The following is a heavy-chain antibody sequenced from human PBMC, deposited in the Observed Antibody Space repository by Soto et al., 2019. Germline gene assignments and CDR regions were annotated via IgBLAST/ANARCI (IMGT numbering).Heavy chain of an antibody. CDR3: AKDYIVVVTASGQIDY. V-gene: IGHV3-23*01. D-gene: IGHD2-21*02. CDR1: GFTFGSYA. J-gene: IGHJ4*02. Sequence: GGSLRLSCAASGFTFGSYAMSWVGQGPGKGLEWVSAISGSGGSTYYADSVKGRFTISRDNSKNTLYLQMNSLRAEDTAVYYCAKDYIVVVTASGQIDYWGQGTLVTVSS. CDR2: ISGSGGST.